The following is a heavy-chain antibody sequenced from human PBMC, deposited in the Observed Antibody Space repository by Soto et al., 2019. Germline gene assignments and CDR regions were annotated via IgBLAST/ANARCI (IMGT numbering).Heavy chain of an antibody. V-gene: IGHV3-23*01. J-gene: IGHJ6*03. Sequence: GGSLRLSCAASGFTFSNYAMSWVRQAPGKGLEWVSGISGSGGSTYYADSVKGRFTISRDNSKNTLFVQMNSLRVEDTAVYYCAKDASLYSSGWYSPQYYYYRDVWGSGTTVTVSS. CDR2: ISGSGGST. CDR1: GFTFSNYA. CDR3: AKDASLYSSGWYSPQYYYYRDV. D-gene: IGHD6-19*01.